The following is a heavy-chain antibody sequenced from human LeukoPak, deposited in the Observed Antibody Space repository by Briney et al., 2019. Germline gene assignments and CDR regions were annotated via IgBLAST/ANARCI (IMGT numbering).Heavy chain of an antibody. D-gene: IGHD3-10*01. CDR2: IYTSGST. V-gene: IGHV4-61*02. Sequence: SQTLSLTCTVSGGSISSGSYYWSWIRQPAGKGLEWIGRIYTSGSTNYNPSLKSRVTISVDTSKNQFSLKLSSVTAADTAVYYCARDLFRITMVRGVSLGAVSKDYWGQGTLVTVSS. CDR1: GGSISSGSYY. J-gene: IGHJ4*02. CDR3: ARDLFRITMVRGVSLGAVSKDY.